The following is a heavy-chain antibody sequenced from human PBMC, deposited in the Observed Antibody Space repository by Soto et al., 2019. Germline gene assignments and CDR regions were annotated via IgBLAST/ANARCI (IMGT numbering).Heavy chain of an antibody. D-gene: IGHD5-12*01. CDR3: AKAITSWWLRSDYYYYGMDV. V-gene: IGHV3-23*01. Sequence: PGGSLRLSCAASGFTFSSCAMSWVRQAPGKGLEWVSAISGSGGSTYYADSVKGRFTISRDNSKNTLYLQMNSLRAEDTAVYYCAKAITSWWLRSDYYYYGMDVWGQGTTVTVSS. CDR2: ISGSGGST. J-gene: IGHJ6*02. CDR1: GFTFSSCA.